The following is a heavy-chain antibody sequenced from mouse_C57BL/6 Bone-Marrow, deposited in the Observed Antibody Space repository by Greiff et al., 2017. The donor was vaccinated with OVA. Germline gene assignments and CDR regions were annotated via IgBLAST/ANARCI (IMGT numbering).Heavy chain of an antibody. Sequence: VQLQQSGAELVRPGASVTLSCKASGYTFTDYEMHWVKQTPVHGLEWIGAIDPETGGTAYNQKFKGKAILTADKSSSTAYMELRSLTSEDSAGYYCTRKGVGQGFAYWGQGTLVTVSA. D-gene: IGHD3-3*01. CDR1: GYTFTDYE. J-gene: IGHJ3*01. V-gene: IGHV1-15*01. CDR3: TRKGVGQGFAY. CDR2: IDPETGGT.